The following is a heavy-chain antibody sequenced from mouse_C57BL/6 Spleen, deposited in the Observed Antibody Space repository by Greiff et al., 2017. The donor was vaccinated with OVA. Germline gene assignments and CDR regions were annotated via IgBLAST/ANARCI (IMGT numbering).Heavy chain of an antibody. Sequence: VQLQQSGPELVKPGASVKISCKASGYAFSSSWMNWVKQRPGKGLEWIGRIYPGDGDTNYNGKFKGKATLTADKSSSTAYMQLSSLTSEDSAVYFCARGGYYGSSSQFDYWGQGTTLTVSS. V-gene: IGHV1-82*01. CDR2: IYPGDGDT. J-gene: IGHJ2*01. CDR3: ARGGYYGSSSQFDY. CDR1: GYAFSSSW. D-gene: IGHD1-1*01.